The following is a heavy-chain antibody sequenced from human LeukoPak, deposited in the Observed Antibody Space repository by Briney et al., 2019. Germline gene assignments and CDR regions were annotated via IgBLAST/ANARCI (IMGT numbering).Heavy chain of an antibody. CDR3: AKPRQLGGVGFIPSRGIDY. CDR1: GGSFSGYY. Sequence: PSETLSLTCAVYGGSFSGYYWSWIRQPPGKGLELIGEINHSGSTNYNPSLKSRVTISVDTSKNQFSLKLSPVTAADTAVYYCAKPRQLGGVGFIPSRGIDYWGRETLVTVSS. CDR2: INHSGST. J-gene: IGHJ4*02. D-gene: IGHD3-16*01. V-gene: IGHV4-34*01.